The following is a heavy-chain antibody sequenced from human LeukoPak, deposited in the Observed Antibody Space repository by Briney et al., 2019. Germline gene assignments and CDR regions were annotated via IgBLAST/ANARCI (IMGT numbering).Heavy chain of an antibody. J-gene: IGHJ4*02. CDR2: IRYDGSNK. CDR3: AKDRTPIVVVPAATIDY. CDR1: GFTFSSYG. Sequence: GGSPRLSCAASGFTFSSYGMHWVRQAPGKGLEWVAFIRYDGSNKYYADSVKGRFTISRDNSKNTLYLQMNSLRAEDTAVYYCAKDRTPIVVVPAATIDYWGQGTLVTVSS. V-gene: IGHV3-30*02. D-gene: IGHD2-2*01.